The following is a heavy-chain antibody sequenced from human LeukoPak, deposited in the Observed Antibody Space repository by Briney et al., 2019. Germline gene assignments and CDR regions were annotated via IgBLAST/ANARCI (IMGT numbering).Heavy chain of an antibody. CDR1: GFTFISYW. V-gene: IGHV3-7*01. Sequence: GGSLRLSCEASGFTFISYWMSWVRQAPGKGLEWVANIKQDGSEKYFLDSVKGRFTISRDDAKSSLYLQMDSLRAEDTAVYYCARDRGWSWDYWGQGTLVTVSS. CDR2: IKQDGSEK. D-gene: IGHD2-15*01. J-gene: IGHJ4*02. CDR3: ARDRGWSWDY.